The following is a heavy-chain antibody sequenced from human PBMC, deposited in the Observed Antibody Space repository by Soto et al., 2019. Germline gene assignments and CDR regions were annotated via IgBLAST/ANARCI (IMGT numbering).Heavy chain of an antibody. D-gene: IGHD6-6*01. CDR1: GGSFSGYY. V-gene: IGHV4-34*01. Sequence: SETLSLTCAVYGGSFSGYYWSWIRQPPGKGLEWIGEINHSGSTNYNPSLKSRVTISVDTSKNQFSLKLSSVTAADTAVYYCARSSQLYYYYMDVWGKGTTVTVSS. CDR3: ARSSQLYYYYMDV. CDR2: INHSGST. J-gene: IGHJ6*03.